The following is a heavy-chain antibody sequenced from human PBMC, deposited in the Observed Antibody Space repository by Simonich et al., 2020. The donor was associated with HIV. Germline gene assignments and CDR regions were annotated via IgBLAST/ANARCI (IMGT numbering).Heavy chain of an antibody. V-gene: IGHV4-34*01. D-gene: IGHD2-15*01. CDR1: GGSFSGYY. CDR3: TTSYCSGGTCNWYFDL. Sequence: QVQLQQWGAGLLKPSETLSLTCAVYGGSFSGYYWSWIRQPPGKGLEWIGEINHSGSTNYNPSLESRVTISLDTSKNHFSLKLNSVTAADTAVYYCTTSYCSGGTCNWYFDLWGRGTLVTVSS. CDR2: INHSGST. J-gene: IGHJ2*01.